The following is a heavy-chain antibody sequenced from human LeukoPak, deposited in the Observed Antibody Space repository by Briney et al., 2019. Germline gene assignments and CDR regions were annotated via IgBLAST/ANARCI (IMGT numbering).Heavy chain of an antibody. CDR1: GGFISSGGYY. V-gene: IGHV4-39*01. CDR2: IYYSGST. CDR3: ARHLGYCSSTSCPSLGFDY. D-gene: IGHD2-2*01. J-gene: IGHJ4*02. Sequence: PSETLSLTCTVSGGFISSGGYYWSWIRQPPGKGLEWIGSIYYSGSTYYNPSLKSRVTISVDTSKNQFPLKLSSVTAADTAVYYCARHLGYCSSTSCPSLGFDYWGQGTLVTVSS.